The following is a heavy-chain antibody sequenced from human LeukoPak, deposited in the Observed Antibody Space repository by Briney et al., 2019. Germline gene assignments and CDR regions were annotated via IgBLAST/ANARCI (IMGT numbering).Heavy chain of an antibody. D-gene: IGHD4-17*01. CDR1: GYTFTGYY. CDR3: ARAQATTVTSYYYYGMDV. V-gene: IGHV1-2*02. CDR2: ISPNNGGA. Sequence: VASVKVSCKASGYTFTGYYMHWVRQAPGQGLEWMGWISPNNGGANFAQKFPGRVTMTRDTSISTAYMELSSLTSDDTAVYYCARAQATTVTSYYYYGMDVWGQGTTVTVSS. J-gene: IGHJ6*02.